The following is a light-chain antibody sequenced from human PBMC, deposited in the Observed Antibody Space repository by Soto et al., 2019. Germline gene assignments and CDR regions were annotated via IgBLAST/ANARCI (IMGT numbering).Light chain of an antibody. CDR2: LGS. CDR1: QSLLHSNGYNY. V-gene: IGKV2-28*01. Sequence: DIVMTQSPLSLPVTPGEPASISCRSSQSLLHSNGYNYLDWYLQKPGQSPHLLIYLGSNRASDVPDRFSGSGSGTDFTLKISRVEAEDVGIYYCMQALQVPWAFGQGTKVEIK. J-gene: IGKJ1*01. CDR3: MQALQVPWA.